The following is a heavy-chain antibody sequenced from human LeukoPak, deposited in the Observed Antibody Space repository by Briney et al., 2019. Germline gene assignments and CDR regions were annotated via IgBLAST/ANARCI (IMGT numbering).Heavy chain of an antibody. D-gene: IGHD6-19*01. CDR2: ISYDGSNK. V-gene: IGHV3-30*18. Sequence: GRSLRLSYAASGFTFSSYGMHWVRQAPGKGLEWVAVISYDGSNKYYADSVKGRFTISRDNSKNTLYLQMNSLRVEDTAVYYCAKGLAVAGTPLDYWGQGTLVTVSS. J-gene: IGHJ4*02. CDR1: GFTFSSYG. CDR3: AKGLAVAGTPLDY.